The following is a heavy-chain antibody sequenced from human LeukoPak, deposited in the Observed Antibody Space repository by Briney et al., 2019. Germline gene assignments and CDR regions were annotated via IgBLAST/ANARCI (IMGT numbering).Heavy chain of an antibody. CDR3: ARVAAARTRWFDP. CDR1: GGSFSGYY. D-gene: IGHD6-13*01. CDR2: IYYSGTT. J-gene: IGHJ5*02. Sequence: SETLSLTCAVYGGSFSGYYWSWIRQPPGKGLEWIGSIYYSGTTYYNPSLKSRVTISVDTSKNQFSLKLSSVIAADTAVYYCARVAAARTRWFDPWGQGTLVTVSS. V-gene: IGHV4-34*01.